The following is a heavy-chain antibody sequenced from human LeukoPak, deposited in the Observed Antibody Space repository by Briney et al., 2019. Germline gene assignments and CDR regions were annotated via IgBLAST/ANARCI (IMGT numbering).Heavy chain of an antibody. D-gene: IGHD1-1*01. CDR1: GFTFSSYS. V-gene: IGHV3-21*01. CDR2: ISSSSSYI. Sequence: GGSLRLSCAASGFTFSSYSMNWVRQAPGKGLEWVSSISSSSSYIYYADSVKGRFTISRDNAKNSLYLQMNSLGAEDTAVYYCARESGPRAADYWGQGTLVTVSS. CDR3: ARESGPRAADY. J-gene: IGHJ4*02.